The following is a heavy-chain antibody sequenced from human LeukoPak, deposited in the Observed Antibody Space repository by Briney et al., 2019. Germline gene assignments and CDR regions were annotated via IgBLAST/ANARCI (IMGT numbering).Heavy chain of an antibody. Sequence: ASVKVSCKAFGYTFTSNYMHWVRQAPGQGPEWMGVISPSGGSTTYAQKFQGRVTLTRDMSTSTDYLELSSLRSEDTAVYYCARFAVHRRLAVAGQFGLDYWGQGTLVTVSS. D-gene: IGHD6-19*01. J-gene: IGHJ4*02. CDR1: GYTFTSNY. CDR3: ARFAVHRRLAVAGQFGLDY. V-gene: IGHV1-46*01. CDR2: ISPSGGST.